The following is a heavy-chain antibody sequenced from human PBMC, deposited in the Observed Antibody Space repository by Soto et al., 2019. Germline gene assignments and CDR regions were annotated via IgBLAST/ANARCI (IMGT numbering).Heavy chain of an antibody. CDR2: IKEDGSEK. Sequence: GGSLRLSCAASGLIFSSYWMSWVRQAPWKGLEWVANIKEDGSEKYYVDSVKGRFTISRDNAKNSLYLQMNSLRAEDTAVYYCASRTSSSGYYTLAYWGQGTLVTVSS. J-gene: IGHJ4*02. CDR3: ASRTSSSGYYTLAY. CDR1: GLIFSSYW. D-gene: IGHD3-3*01. V-gene: IGHV3-7*01.